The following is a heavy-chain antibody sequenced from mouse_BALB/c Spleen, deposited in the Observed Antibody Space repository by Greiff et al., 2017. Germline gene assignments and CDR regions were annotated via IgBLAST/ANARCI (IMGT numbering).Heavy chain of an antibody. V-gene: IGHV1-7*01. CDR1: GYTFTSYW. D-gene: IGHD2-1*01. CDR3: ARNYYGNYEYFDV. Sequence: QVQLQQSGAELAKPGASVKMSCKASGYTFTSYWMHWVKQRPGQGLEWIGYINPSTGYTEYNQKFKDKATLTADKSSSTAYMQLSSLTSEDSAVYYCARNYYGNYEYFDVWGAGTTVTVSS. J-gene: IGHJ1*01. CDR2: INPSTGYT.